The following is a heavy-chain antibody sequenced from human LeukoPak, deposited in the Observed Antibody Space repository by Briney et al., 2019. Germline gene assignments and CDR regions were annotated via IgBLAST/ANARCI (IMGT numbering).Heavy chain of an antibody. CDR2: IYYSGST. CDR3: ARNGGYVSYFDY. V-gene: IGHV4-39*07. J-gene: IGHJ4*02. Sequence: SETLSLTCTVSGGSISSSSYYWGWIRQPPGKGLDWIGSIYYSGSTYYNPSLKSRVTMSVDTSKNQFSLKLSSVTAADTAVYYCARNGGYVSYFDYWGQGTLVTVSS. CDR1: GGSISSSSYY. D-gene: IGHD5-12*01.